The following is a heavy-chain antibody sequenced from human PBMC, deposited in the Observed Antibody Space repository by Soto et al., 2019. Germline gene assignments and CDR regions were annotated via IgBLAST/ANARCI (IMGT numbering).Heavy chain of an antibody. V-gene: IGHV3-23*01. CDR3: AKDYGNFWDRLDY. CDR2: ITGSGDNR. D-gene: IGHD4-17*01. CDR1: GFTFSSYA. J-gene: IGHJ4*02. Sequence: EVQLLESGGGLVQPGGSLRLSCAASGFTFSSYAMSWVRQAPGKGLEWVSGITGSGDNRYYADSVKGRFTISRDNSKSTLYLQMNSLRVEDTAVVYCAKDYGNFWDRLDYWGQGTLVTVSS.